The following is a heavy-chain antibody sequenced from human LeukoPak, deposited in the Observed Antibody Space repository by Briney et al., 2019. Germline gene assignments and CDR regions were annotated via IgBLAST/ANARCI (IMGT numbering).Heavy chain of an antibody. J-gene: IGHJ4*02. V-gene: IGHV3-74*01. CDR1: GFTFSIYW. CDR3: VRFRSSGY. CDR2: ISTDGSST. Sequence: GGSLRLSCAASGFTFSIYWMHGVRQAPGKGLVWVSRISTDGSSTSYADSVKGRFTISRDNAKTTLYLQTNSPRAEDTAVYYCVRFRSSGYWGQGTLVTVSS. D-gene: IGHD3-10*01.